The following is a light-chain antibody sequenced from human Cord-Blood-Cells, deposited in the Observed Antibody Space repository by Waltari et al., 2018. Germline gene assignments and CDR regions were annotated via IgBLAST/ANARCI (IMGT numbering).Light chain of an antibody. J-gene: IGKJ2*01. CDR3: QQYNNYSYT. CDR1: QSISSW. Sequence: DIQMTQSPSTLSASVGDRVTITCRASQSISSWLAWYQQKPGKAPKLLIYKAYSLESGVPSRFSGSGSGTEFTLTISSLQPDDFATYYCQQYNNYSYTFGQGTKLEIK. CDR2: KAY. V-gene: IGKV1-5*03.